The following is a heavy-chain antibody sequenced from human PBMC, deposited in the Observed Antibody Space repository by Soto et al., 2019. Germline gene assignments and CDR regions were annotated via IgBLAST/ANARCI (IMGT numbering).Heavy chain of an antibody. D-gene: IGHD3-16*01. V-gene: IGHV3-23*01. CDR2: IRGSGDFT. J-gene: IGHJ4*02. CDR1: GFTFSIDA. CDR3: AKGRGTTSIFDS. Sequence: EVHLLESGGGLVQPGGSLRLSCVASGFTFSIDAMRWVRQAPGKGLEWVSLIRGSGDFTEYAGSVKGRFTISRDNSKSTVSLQMNSLSADDTAVYYCAKGRGTTSIFDSWGQGILVTVSS.